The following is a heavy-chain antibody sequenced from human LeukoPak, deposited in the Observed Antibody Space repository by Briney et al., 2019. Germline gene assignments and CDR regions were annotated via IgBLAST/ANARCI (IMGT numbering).Heavy chain of an antibody. Sequence: SETLSLTCAVYGGSFSGYSWSWIRQPPGKGLEWIGDISHGGSANYNPSLNSRVTISVDASKNQFTLKLSSVIAADTAVYYCARASPEGGYYPSGSPLPVDYWGQGTLVTVSS. CDR1: GGSFSGYS. CDR2: ISHGGSA. V-gene: IGHV4-34*01. D-gene: IGHD3-10*01. CDR3: ARASPEGGYYPSGSPLPVDY. J-gene: IGHJ4*02.